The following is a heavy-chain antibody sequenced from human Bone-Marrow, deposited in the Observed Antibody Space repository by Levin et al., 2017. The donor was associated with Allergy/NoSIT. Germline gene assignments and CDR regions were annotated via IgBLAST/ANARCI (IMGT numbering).Heavy chain of an antibody. Sequence: SQTLSLTCTVSGGSITSSGHYWTWVRQHPGRGLEWIGSIFHSGSTYYNPSHRSRFTIAIDTSKNQFSLKVTFVTAADTAVYYCAREEMRYYSYMDVWGRGTTVTVSS. CDR3: AREEMRYYSYMDV. CDR2: IFHSGST. J-gene: IGHJ6*03. V-gene: IGHV4-31*03. CDR1: GGSITSSGHY.